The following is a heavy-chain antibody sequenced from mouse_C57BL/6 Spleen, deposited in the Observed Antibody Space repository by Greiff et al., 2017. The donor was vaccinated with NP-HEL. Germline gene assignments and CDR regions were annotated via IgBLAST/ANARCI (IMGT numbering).Heavy chain of an antibody. CDR3: AGYDYDEVGAWFAY. CDR1: GFTFTDYY. V-gene: IGHV7-3*01. Sequence: EVQVVESGGGLVQPGGSLSLSCAASGFTFTDYYMSWVRQPPGKALEWLGFIRNKANGYTTEYSASVKGRFTISRDNSQSILYLQMNALRAEDSATYYCAGYDYDEVGAWFAYWGQGTLVTVSA. CDR2: IRNKANGYTT. D-gene: IGHD2-4*01. J-gene: IGHJ3*01.